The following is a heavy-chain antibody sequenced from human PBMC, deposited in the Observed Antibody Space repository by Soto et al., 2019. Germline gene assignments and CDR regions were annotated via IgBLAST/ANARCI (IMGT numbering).Heavy chain of an antibody. CDR3: ASGFGDDAFDI. CDR2: IYSGGST. CDR1: GFTVSSNY. D-gene: IGHD3-10*01. V-gene: IGHV3-66*01. Sequence: PGGSLRLSCAASGFTVSSNYMSLVRQAPGKGLEWVSVIYSGGSTYYADSVKGRFTISRDNSKNTLYLQMNSLRAEDTAVYYCASGFGDDAFDIWGQGTMVTVSS. J-gene: IGHJ3*02.